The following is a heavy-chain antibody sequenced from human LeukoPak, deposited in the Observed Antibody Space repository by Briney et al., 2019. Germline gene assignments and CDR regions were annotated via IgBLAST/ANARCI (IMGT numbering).Heavy chain of an antibody. D-gene: IGHD3-3*01. V-gene: IGHV1-8*01. Sequence: GASVKVSCKASGYIFTSYDINWVRQATGQGLEWMGWMNPNSGNTGSAQKFQGRVTMTRDMSTSTVYMELSSLRSEDTAVYYCARDVGATYYDFWSGQRPWFDPWGQGTLVTVSS. CDR3: ARDVGATYYDFWSGQRPWFDP. CDR1: GYIFTSYD. J-gene: IGHJ5*02. CDR2: MNPNSGNT.